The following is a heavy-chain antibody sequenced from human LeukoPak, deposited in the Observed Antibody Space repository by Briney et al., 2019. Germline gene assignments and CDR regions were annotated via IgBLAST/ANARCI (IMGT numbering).Heavy chain of an antibody. Sequence: GGSLRLSCAASGFTFSTYSMDWVRQAPGKGLEWVSSISSSSSYIYYADSVKGRFTISRDNAKKSLYLQMNSLRAEDTAVYYCARDLLGWELHYFDYWGQGTLVTVSS. CDR1: GFTFSTYS. D-gene: IGHD1-26*01. CDR2: ISSSSSYI. J-gene: IGHJ4*02. CDR3: ARDLLGWELHYFDY. V-gene: IGHV3-21*01.